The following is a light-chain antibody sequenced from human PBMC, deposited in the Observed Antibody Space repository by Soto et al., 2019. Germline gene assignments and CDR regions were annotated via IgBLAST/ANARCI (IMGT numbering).Light chain of an antibody. CDR2: LEGSGSY. CDR1: SGHSSYI. CDR3: ETWDSNTRV. Sequence: SWAQSALGSSVKLTCTLSSGHSSYIIAWHQQQPGKAPRYLMKLEGSGSYNKGSGVPDRFSGSSSGADRYLTISNLQSEDEADYYCETWDSNTRVFGGGTQLTVL. J-gene: IGLJ3*02. V-gene: IGLV4-60*03.